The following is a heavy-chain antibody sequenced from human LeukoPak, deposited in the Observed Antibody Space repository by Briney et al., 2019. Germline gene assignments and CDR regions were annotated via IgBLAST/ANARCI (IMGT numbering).Heavy chain of an antibody. V-gene: IGHV4-39*07. CDR3: ARDRRYGSGSYNPPYNWFDP. CDR2: IYYSGST. CDR1: GGSISSSSYY. Sequence: PSETLSLTCTVSGGSISSSSYYWGWIRQPPGKGLEWIGSIYYSGSTYYNPSLKSRVTISVDTSKNQFSLKLSSVTAADTAVYYCARDRRYGSGSYNPPYNWFDPWGQGTLVTVSS. D-gene: IGHD3-10*01. J-gene: IGHJ5*02.